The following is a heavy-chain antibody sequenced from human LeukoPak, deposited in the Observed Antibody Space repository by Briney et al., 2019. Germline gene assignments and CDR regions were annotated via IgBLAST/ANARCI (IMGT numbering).Heavy chain of an antibody. J-gene: IGHJ3*02. CDR1: GFTFSSYA. D-gene: IGHD5-24*01. Sequence: GGSLRLSCAASGFTFSSYAMSWVRQAPGKGLEWVSGISDNGGSTYYADSVKGRFTISADKSISTAYLQWSSLKASDTAMYYCARRDGYNYFGAFDIWGQGTMVTVSS. CDR3: ARRDGYNYFGAFDI. CDR2: ISDNGGST. V-gene: IGHV3-23*01.